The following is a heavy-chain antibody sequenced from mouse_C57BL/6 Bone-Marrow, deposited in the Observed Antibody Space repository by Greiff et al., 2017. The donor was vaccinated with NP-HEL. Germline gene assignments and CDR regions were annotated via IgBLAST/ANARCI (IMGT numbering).Heavy chain of an antibody. Sequence: VQLQQSGAELVRPGTSVKVSCKASGYAFTNYLIEWVKQRPGQGLEWIGVINPGSGGTNYNEKLKGKATLTADKSSSTAYMQLSSLTSEDSAVYFCARVTTVGAMDYWGQGTSVTVSS. CDR1: GYAFTNYL. D-gene: IGHD1-1*01. V-gene: IGHV1-54*01. CDR3: ARVTTVGAMDY. J-gene: IGHJ4*01. CDR2: INPGSGGT.